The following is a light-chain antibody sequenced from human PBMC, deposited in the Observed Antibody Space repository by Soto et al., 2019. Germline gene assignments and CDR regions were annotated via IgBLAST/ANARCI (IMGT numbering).Light chain of an antibody. CDR2: KAS. CDR1: QNIHAF. V-gene: IGKV1-5*03. J-gene: IGKJ4*01. CDR3: QQYSAYPLT. Sequence: DTQLTQSPSTLSASVGDGVTITCRASQNIHAFLAWYQQKPGKAPKLLIYKASNLMSGVPSRFSGDESGTDFTLTITSLQPDDFATYYCQQYSAYPLTFGGGTKVEI.